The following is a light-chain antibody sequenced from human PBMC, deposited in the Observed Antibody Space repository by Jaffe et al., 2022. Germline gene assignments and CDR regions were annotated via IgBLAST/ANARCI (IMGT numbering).Light chain of an antibody. V-gene: IGLV3-21*04. CDR1: NIGSKN. CDR2: YDS. Sequence: SYVLTQPPSVSVAPGKTARITCGGNNIGSKNVHWYQQKPGQAPVLVIYYDSDRPSGIPERFSGSNSGNTATLTISRVEAGDEADYYCQVWDLSSDQGVFGGGTKLTVL. CDR3: QVWDLSSDQGV. J-gene: IGLJ2*01.